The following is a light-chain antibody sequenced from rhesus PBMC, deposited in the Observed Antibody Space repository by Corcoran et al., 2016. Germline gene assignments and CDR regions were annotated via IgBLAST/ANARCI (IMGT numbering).Light chain of an antibody. CDR3: QQHNSYPRT. Sequence: DIQMTQSPSSLSASVGDTVTITCRASQGISNHFAWYQQKPGKAPRPLVYYASNLESGGPSRFSGGGSGTDFTLTISSLQPEDLANYYSQQHNSYPRTFGQGTKVEIK. J-gene: IGKJ1*01. CDR2: YAS. V-gene: IGKV1S14*01. CDR1: QGISNH.